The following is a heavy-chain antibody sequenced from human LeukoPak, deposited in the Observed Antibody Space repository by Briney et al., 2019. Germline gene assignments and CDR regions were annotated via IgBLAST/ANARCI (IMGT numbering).Heavy chain of an antibody. Sequence: ASVKVSCKASGYTFTGYYMHWVRQAPGQGLEWMGWINPNSGGTNYAQKFQGRVTMTRDTSISTAYMELSRLRSDDTAVYYCARDLVKYCYYYMDVWGKGTTVTVSS. V-gene: IGHV1-2*02. CDR3: ARDLVKYCYYYMDV. CDR2: INPNSGGT. CDR1: GYTFTGYY. J-gene: IGHJ6*03.